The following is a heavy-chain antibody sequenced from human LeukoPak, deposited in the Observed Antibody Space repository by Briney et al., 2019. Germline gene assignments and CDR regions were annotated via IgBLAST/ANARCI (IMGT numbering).Heavy chain of an antibody. V-gene: IGHV4-61*02. D-gene: IGHD5-24*01. CDR1: GGSISSGSYY. Sequence: SETLSLTCTVSGGSISSGSYYWSWIRQPAGKGLEWIGRIYTSGSTNYNPSLKSRVTISVDTSKNQFSLKLSSVTAADTAVYYCARRIVEMATMIDYWGQGTLVTVSS. CDR3: ARRIVEMATMIDY. J-gene: IGHJ4*02. CDR2: IYTSGST.